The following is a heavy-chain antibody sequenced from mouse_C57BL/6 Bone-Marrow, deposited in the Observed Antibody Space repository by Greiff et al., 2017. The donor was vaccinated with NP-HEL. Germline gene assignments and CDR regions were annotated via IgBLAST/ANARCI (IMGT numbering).Heavy chain of an antibody. D-gene: IGHD1-1*01. Sequence: VKLMESGPGILQSSQTLSLTCSFSGFSLSTSGMGVSWIRQPSGKGLEWLAHIYWDDDKRYNPSLKSRLTISKDTSRNQVFLKITSVDTADTATYYCARRADVYGSSYGYFDVWGTGTTVTVSS. CDR1: GFSLSTSGMG. CDR3: ARRADVYGSSYGYFDV. CDR2: IYWDDDK. J-gene: IGHJ1*03. V-gene: IGHV8-12*01.